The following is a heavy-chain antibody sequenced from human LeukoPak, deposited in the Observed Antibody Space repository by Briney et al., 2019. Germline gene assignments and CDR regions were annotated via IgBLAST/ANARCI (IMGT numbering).Heavy chain of an antibody. V-gene: IGHV3-74*01. Sequence: GGSLRLSCAASGFTFSSYWMHWVRQAPGKGLVWVSRINSDGSSTSYADSVKGRFTISRDNAKNTLYLQMNSLRAEDTAVYYCARPRGKQWLVPIDYWGQGTLVTVSS. CDR3: ARPRGKQWLVPIDY. CDR2: INSDGSST. CDR1: GFTFSSYW. J-gene: IGHJ4*02. D-gene: IGHD6-19*01.